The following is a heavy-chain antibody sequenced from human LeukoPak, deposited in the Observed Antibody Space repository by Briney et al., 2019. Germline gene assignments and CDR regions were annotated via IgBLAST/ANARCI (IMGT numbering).Heavy chain of an antibody. D-gene: IGHD5-24*01. CDR1: GFTFSSYA. CDR2: ISYDGSNK. Sequence: PGRSLRLSGAASGFTFSSYAMHWVRQAPGKGLEWVAVISYDGSNKYYADSVKGRFTISRDNSKNTLYLQMNSLRAEDTAVYYCARDLIPRVEMATILDYWGQGTLVTVSS. CDR3: ARDLIPRVEMATILDY. V-gene: IGHV3-30-3*01. J-gene: IGHJ4*02.